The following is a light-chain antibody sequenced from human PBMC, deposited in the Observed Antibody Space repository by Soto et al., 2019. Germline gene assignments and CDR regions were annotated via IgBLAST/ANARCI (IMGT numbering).Light chain of an antibody. J-gene: IGKJ1*01. Sequence: EIVMTQSPVTLSVSPGERATLSCRASQSVSSNLAWYQQKPGQAPSLLIYGASSRATGIPDRFSGSGSGTDFTLTISRLEPEDFAVYYCQQYGSSGTFGQGTKVDIK. CDR1: QSVSSN. CDR2: GAS. V-gene: IGKV3-20*01. CDR3: QQYGSSGT.